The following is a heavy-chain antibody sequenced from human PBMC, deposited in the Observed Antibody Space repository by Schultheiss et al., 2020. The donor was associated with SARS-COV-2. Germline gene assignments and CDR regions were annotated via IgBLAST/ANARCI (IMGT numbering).Heavy chain of an antibody. CDR3: AKRVRYCSGGSCYTDPYFDY. CDR2: IYYSGST. CDR1: GFTFDDYA. J-gene: IGHJ4*02. D-gene: IGHD2-15*01. V-gene: IGHV4-30-4*07. Sequence: LRLSCAASGFTFDDYAMHWVRQAPGKGLEWIGYIYYSGSTYYNPSLKSRVTISVDTSKNQFSLKLSSVTAADTAVYYCAKRVRYCSGGSCYTDPYFDYWGQGTLVTVSS.